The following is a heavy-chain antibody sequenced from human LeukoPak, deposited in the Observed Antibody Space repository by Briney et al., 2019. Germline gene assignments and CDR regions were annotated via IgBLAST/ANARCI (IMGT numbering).Heavy chain of an antibody. V-gene: IGHV3-30*01. D-gene: IGHD6-13*01. CDR3: AREMYSSDWYEPCFDP. CDR2: ISHDGTNQ. J-gene: IGHJ5*02. Sequence: PGRSLRLSCAASGFNFRSYAFHWVRQAPGKGLEWVAVISHDGTNQNYADSVKGRFTISRDNSNNTLYLQLNSLRPEDTAVFFCAREMYSSDWYEPCFDPWGQGALVTVSS. CDR1: GFNFRSYA.